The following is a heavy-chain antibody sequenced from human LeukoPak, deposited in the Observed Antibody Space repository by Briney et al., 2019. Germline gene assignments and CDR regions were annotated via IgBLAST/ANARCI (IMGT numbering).Heavy chain of an antibody. CDR3: ARGATQSTYYYYYYMDV. V-gene: IGHV4-4*07. J-gene: IGHJ6*03. CDR1: GGSISSYY. CDR2: IYTSGST. D-gene: IGHD2-15*01. Sequence: SETPSLTCTVSGGSISSYYWSWIRQPAGKGLEWIGRIYTSGSTNYNPSLKSRVTMSVDTSKNQFSLKLSSVTAADTAVYYCARGATQSTYYYYYYMDVWGKGTTVTVSS.